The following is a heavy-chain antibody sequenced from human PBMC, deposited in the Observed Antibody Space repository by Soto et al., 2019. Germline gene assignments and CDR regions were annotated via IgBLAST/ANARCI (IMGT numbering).Heavy chain of an antibody. CDR2: IGASDGAT. CDR3: AKDPPHRLSSYSSGPNFDY. Sequence: EVQLLESGGGLVQPGGSLRLSCVVSGFTFSDSIMNWVRQARGKGLEWVSVIGASDGATFYADSVKGRFTISRDNSKNTLYLQMNSLRAEDTAVYYCAKDPPHRLSSYSSGPNFDYWGQGTLVTVSS. D-gene: IGHD6-19*01. V-gene: IGHV3-23*01. J-gene: IGHJ4*02. CDR1: GFTFSDSI.